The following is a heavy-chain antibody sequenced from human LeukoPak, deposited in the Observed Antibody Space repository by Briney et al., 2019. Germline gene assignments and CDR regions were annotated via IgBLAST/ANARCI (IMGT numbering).Heavy chain of an antibody. CDR2: IYYSGST. CDR1: GGSISSSSYY. V-gene: IGHV4-39*07. J-gene: IGHJ5*02. CDR3: ARGIRGGSSWYVRRYNWFDP. Sequence: SETLSLTCTLSGGSISSSSYYWGWIRQPPGKGLEWIGRIYYSGSTNYKPSLKSRVTISVDTSKNQFSLKLSSVTAADTAVYYCARGIRGGSSWYVRRYNWFDPWGQGTLVTVSS. D-gene: IGHD6-13*01.